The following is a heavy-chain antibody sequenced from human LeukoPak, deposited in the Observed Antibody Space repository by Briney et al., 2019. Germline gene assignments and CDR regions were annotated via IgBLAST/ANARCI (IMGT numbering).Heavy chain of an antibody. D-gene: IGHD6-13*01. CDR1: GFTFNNYA. J-gene: IGHJ4*02. CDR3: AKDRYSGLNTIDY. V-gene: IGHV3-30*18. Sequence: GGSLRLSCAASGFTFNNYAMSWVRQAPGKGLEWVAVISYDGSYKFYADSVKGRFTISRDNSKSTLYLQMNSLRAEDTAVYYCAKDRYSGLNTIDYWGQGTLVTVSS. CDR2: ISYDGSYK.